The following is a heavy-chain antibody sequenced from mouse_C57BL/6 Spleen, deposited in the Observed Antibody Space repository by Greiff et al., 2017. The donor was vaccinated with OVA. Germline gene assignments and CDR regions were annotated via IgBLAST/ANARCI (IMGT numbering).Heavy chain of an antibody. CDR3: AVPGTDLYFGC. CDR1: GYTFTSYW. V-gene: IGHV1-7*01. J-gene: IGHJ2*01. Sequence: QVQLQQSGAELAKPGASVKLSCKASGYTFTSYWMHWVKQRPGQGLEWIGYIYPSSGYTKYNQKFKDKATLTADKSSSTAYMQLSRLTYEASAVCSCAVPGTDLYFGCWGKGTTLTVSS. D-gene: IGHD3-3*01. CDR2: IYPSSGYT.